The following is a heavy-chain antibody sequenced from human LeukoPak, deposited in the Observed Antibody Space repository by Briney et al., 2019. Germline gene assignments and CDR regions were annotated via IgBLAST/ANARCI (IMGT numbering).Heavy chain of an antibody. CDR2: IRSKAYGGTT. CDR3: TREGWAYCGGDCYPPPFDY. CDR1: GFTFGDYA. V-gene: IGHV3-49*03. Sequence: PGGSLRLSCTASGFTFGDYAMSWFRQAPGKGLEWVGFIRSKAYGGTTEYAASVKGRFTISRDDSKSIAYLKMNSLKTEDTAVYYCTREGWAYCGGDCYPPPFDYWGQGTLVTVSS. J-gene: IGHJ4*02. D-gene: IGHD2-21*02.